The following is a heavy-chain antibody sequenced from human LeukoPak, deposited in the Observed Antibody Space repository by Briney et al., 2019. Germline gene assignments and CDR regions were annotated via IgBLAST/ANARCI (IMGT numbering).Heavy chain of an antibody. J-gene: IGHJ5*02. Sequence: ASVKVSCKASGGTFSSYAISWVRQAPGQGLEWMGWISAYNGNTNYAQKLQGRVTMTTDTSTSTAYMELRSLRSDDTAVYYCARRMVRGGIFWIDPWGQGTLVTVSS. CDR1: GGTFSSYA. CDR2: ISAYNGNT. V-gene: IGHV1-18*01. CDR3: ARRMVRGGIFWIDP. D-gene: IGHD3-10*01.